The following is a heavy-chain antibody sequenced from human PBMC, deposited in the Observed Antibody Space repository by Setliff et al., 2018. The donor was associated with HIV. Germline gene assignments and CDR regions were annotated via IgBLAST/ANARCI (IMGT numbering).Heavy chain of an antibody. CDR3: AREQTTETTMGFAFDI. CDR2: VYSSGST. V-gene: IGHV4-39*02. Sequence: SETLSLTCTVSGVSTTSSSYYWGWIRQPPGKGLDWIGYVYSSGSTYYNPSLKSRLTISVDTSKNHFSLRLNSVTAADTAVYYCAREQTTETTMGFAFDIWGQGTVVTVSS. D-gene: IGHD4-17*01. J-gene: IGHJ3*02. CDR1: GVSTTSSSYY.